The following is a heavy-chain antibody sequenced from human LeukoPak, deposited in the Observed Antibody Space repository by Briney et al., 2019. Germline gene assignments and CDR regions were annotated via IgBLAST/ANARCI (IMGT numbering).Heavy chain of an antibody. Sequence: ASVKVSCKASGYTFTSYGNSWVRQAPGQGLEWMGGIIPIFGTANYAQKFQGRVTITADESTSTAYMELSSLRSEDTAVYYCARRMATIEGSWGQGTLVTVSS. CDR2: IIPIFGTA. D-gene: IGHD5-24*01. CDR3: ARRMATIEGS. CDR1: GYTFTSYG. V-gene: IGHV1-69*13. J-gene: IGHJ5*02.